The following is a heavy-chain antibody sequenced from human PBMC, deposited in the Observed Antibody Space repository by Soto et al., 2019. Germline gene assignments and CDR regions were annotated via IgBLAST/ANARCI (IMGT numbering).Heavy chain of an antibody. J-gene: IGHJ2*01. CDR1: GCTFGSYA. V-gene: IGHV3-23*01. CDR3: AKEPVGPDWYFDL. Sequence: SLRLPCAASGCTFGSYAMNWVLQAPGKGLEWVSSISSSSSNTYYADSVKGRFTVSRDNSKNTLYLQMNSLRAEDTAVYNCAKEPVGPDWYFDLWGRGTLVTVSS. CDR2: ISSSSSNT.